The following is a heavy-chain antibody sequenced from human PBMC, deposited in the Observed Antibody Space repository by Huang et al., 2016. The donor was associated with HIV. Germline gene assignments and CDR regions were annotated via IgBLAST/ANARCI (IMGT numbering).Heavy chain of an antibody. D-gene: IGHD2-15*01. J-gene: IGHJ4*02. CDR2: MNPNSGNT. V-gene: IGHV1-8*01. CDR3: ATLPPVNYGRSGGRVRDY. Sequence: QVQLVQSGAEVKKPGASVKVSCKASGYTFSNSDINWVRQAPGQGLEWMGWMNPNSGNTGYARKFQGRVTMTRSTSISTADMELSRLRFEDTAVYYCATLPPVNYGRSGGRVRDYWGQGSLVTVSS. CDR1: GYTFSNSD.